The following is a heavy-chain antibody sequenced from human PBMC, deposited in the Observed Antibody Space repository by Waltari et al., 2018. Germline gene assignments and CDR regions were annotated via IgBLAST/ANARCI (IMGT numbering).Heavy chain of an antibody. V-gene: IGHV1-69-2*01. Sequence: EVQLVQSGAEVKKPGATVKISCKASGYTFNDYYMHWVQQAPGRGLGWMGRVDPEDGESVYAERFQDRVTITADTSTATAYMELSGLKSEDTAVYYCATMGGGLDYSPYIDVWGEGTTVTVSS. CDR3: ATMGGGLDYSPYIDV. CDR2: VDPEDGES. D-gene: IGHD3-10*01. CDR1: GYTFNDYY. J-gene: IGHJ6*03.